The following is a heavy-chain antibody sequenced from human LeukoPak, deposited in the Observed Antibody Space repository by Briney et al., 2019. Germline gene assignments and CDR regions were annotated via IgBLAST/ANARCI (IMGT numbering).Heavy chain of an antibody. CDR2: INPSGSST. V-gene: IGHV1-46*01. Sequence: ASVKVSCKTFGYTFTNYYMHWVRQAPGQGLEWMGIINPSGSSTTYAQKFQGRVTMTRDTSTSTDFMELSSLRSEDTAVYYCARHDLGGNSPFDHWGQGTLVTVSS. J-gene: IGHJ4*02. CDR1: GYTFTNYY. CDR3: ARHDLGGNSPFDH. D-gene: IGHD4-23*01.